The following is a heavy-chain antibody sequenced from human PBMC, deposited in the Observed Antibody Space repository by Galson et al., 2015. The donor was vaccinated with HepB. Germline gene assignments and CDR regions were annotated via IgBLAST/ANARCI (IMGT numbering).Heavy chain of an antibody. D-gene: IGHD5-24*01. V-gene: IGHV1-18*01. J-gene: IGHJ4*02. CDR1: GYTFTTYN. Sequence: KVSCKASGYTFTTYNINWVRQAPGQGLEWMGNGKYTQKFQGRVTMTTDTSTNTAYMELRSLRSDDTAIYYCARGGMATIGGPSFDYWGQGTLVTVSS. CDR3: ARGGMATIGGPSFDY. CDR2: NG.